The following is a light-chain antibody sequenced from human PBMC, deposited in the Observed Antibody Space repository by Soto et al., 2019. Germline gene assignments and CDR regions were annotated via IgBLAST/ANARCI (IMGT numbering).Light chain of an antibody. CDR1: SSDVGGYNY. V-gene: IGLV2-14*01. CDR2: DVS. J-gene: IGLJ1*01. Sequence: QSALTQPASVSGSPGQSITISCTGTSSDVGGYNYVSWYQQHPGKAPKLMIYDVSNRPSGVSNRFSGSKSGNTASLTISGLQAEDEADYYCSSYTSSSTLEFCVFGTGTKLTVL. CDR3: SSYTSSSTLEFCV.